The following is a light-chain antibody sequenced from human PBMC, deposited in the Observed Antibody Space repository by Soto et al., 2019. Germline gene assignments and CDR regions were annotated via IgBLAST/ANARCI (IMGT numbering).Light chain of an antibody. Sequence: DIQMTDSPSTLSASVLDRVTITFRASQGIRIDLGWYQQKPGKAPKLLIYDASSLESGVPSRFSGSGSGTEFTLTISSLQPDDFATYYCQQYNSYSPVTFGQGTKVDIK. CDR3: QQYNSYSPVT. CDR2: DAS. V-gene: IGKV1-5*01. CDR1: QGIRID. J-gene: IGKJ1*01.